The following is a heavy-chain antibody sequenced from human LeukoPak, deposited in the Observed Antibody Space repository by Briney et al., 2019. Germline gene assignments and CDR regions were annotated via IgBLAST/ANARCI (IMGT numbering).Heavy chain of an antibody. CDR3: ARVYYYYQYMDV. V-gene: IGHV4-39*07. CDR2: IYYSGST. Sequence: SDTLSLTCIISDDSISSSTYYWGWIRQPPGKGLEWIGSIYYSGSTYHNPPLKSRVTISVETSKNQFSLKLSSVTAADTAVYYCARVYYYYQYMDVWGKGTAVTVSS. J-gene: IGHJ6*03. CDR1: DDSISSSTYY.